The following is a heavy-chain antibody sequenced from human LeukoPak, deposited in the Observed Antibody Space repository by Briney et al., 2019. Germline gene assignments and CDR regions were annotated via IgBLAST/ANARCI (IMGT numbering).Heavy chain of an antibody. CDR1: GGSVSSGSYY. J-gene: IGHJ4*02. CDR3: ARGTYYLGSGSFNFDY. CDR2: IYYSGST. Sequence: SETLSLTCTVSGGSVSSGSYYWSWIRQPPGKGLEWIGYIYYSGSTNYNPSLKSRVTISVDTSKNQFSLKLRSVTAADTAVYYCARGTYYLGSGSFNFDYWGQGTLVTVSS. V-gene: IGHV4-61*01. D-gene: IGHD3-10*01.